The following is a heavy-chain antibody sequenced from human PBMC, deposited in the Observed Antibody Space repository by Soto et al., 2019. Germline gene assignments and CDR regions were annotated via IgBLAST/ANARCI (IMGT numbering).Heavy chain of an antibody. CDR3: VGYRSRDYYYGMDV. D-gene: IGHD1-26*01. J-gene: IGHJ6*02. V-gene: IGHV5-51*01. CDR1: GYTFDNYW. CDR2: IYPGDSDR. Sequence: PGESLKISCKGSGYTFDNYWIGWVRQMPGKGLEWMAIIYPGDSDRRYSPSFQGQVTISADQSISTAYLQWSSLKASDTANYYCVGYRSRDYYYGMDVWGQGTTVTVSS.